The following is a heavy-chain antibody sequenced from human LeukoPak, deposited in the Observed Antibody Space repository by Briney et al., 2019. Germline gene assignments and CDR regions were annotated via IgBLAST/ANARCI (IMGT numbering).Heavy chain of an antibody. Sequence: GGSLRLSCAASGFTFSSYGMHWVRQAPGKGLEWVAVISYDGSNKYYADSVKGRFTISRDNSKNTLYLQMNSLRAEDTAVYYCAKLTALSGETDAFDIWGQGTMVTVSS. CDR1: GFTFSSYG. J-gene: IGHJ3*02. D-gene: IGHD3-16*02. CDR2: ISYDGSNK. CDR3: AKLTALSGETDAFDI. V-gene: IGHV3-30*18.